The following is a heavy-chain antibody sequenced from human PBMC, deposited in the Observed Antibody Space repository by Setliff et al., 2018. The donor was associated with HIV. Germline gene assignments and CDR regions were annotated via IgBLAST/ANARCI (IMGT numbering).Heavy chain of an antibody. J-gene: IGHJ4*02. Sequence: ASVKVSCKASGYTFTSYDINWVRQATGQGLEWMGWMNPNSGSTGYAQKFQGRVTMTRDTSINTAYMELSRLTSDDTAFYYCAREPTGDFWSGYSSRGLDYWGQGTLVTVSS. CDR2: MNPNSGST. D-gene: IGHD3-3*01. CDR1: GYTFTSYD. CDR3: AREPTGDFWSGYSSRGLDY. V-gene: IGHV1-8*02.